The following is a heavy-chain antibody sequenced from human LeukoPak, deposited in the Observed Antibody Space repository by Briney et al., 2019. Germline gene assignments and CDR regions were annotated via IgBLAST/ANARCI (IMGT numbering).Heavy chain of an antibody. CDR1: GFTFSSYG. CDR2: ISYDGSNK. D-gene: IGHD1-26*01. Sequence: PGRSLRLSCAASGFTFSSYGMHWVRQAPGKGLEWVAVISYDGSNKYYADSVKGRFTISGDNSKNTLYLQMDSLRAEDTAVYYCAKDLPSLGREGDAFDIWGQGTMVTVSS. CDR3: AKDLPSLGREGDAFDI. V-gene: IGHV3-30*18. J-gene: IGHJ3*02.